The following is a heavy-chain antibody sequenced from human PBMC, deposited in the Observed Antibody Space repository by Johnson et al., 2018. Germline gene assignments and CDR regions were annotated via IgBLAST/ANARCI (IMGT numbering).Heavy chain of an antibody. J-gene: IGHJ1*01. Sequence: QVQLQESGGGLVQPGGSLRLSCAASGFTFSDYYMSWIRQAPGKGLAWVSYISSSGSTIYYADSVKGRFTISRDNAKNSLYLQMNSLRAEDTAVYYCAGARYCSGDTCYAGAEYFQHWGQGTLVTVSS. CDR3: AGARYCSGDTCYAGAEYFQH. CDR2: ISSSGSTI. D-gene: IGHD2-15*01. V-gene: IGHV3-11*01. CDR1: GFTFSDYY.